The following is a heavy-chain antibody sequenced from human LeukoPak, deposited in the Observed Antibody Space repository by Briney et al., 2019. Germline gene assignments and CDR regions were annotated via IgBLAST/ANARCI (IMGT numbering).Heavy chain of an antibody. J-gene: IGHJ3*02. CDR2: IYWNENK. CDR3: AHRRHYSDNSGYYPDAFDI. D-gene: IGHD3-22*01. CDR1: GFSLSTSGVG. Sequence: SGPTLVKPTQTLTLTCTFSGFSLSTSGVGVGWIRQPPGKALEWIALIYWNENKRYSPSLKSRLTITKDTSNNQVVLTMTNMDPVDTATYYCAHRRHYSDNSGYYPDAFDIWGQGTMVTVSS. V-gene: IGHV2-5*01.